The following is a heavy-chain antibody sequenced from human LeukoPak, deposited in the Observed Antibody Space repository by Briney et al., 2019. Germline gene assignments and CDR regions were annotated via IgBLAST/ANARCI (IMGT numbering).Heavy chain of an antibody. CDR2: VYYNGAT. Sequence: SETLSLTCIVSGGSISNSNCYWGWIRQPPEKGLEWIASVYYNGATYYNPSLKSRITISIDTSKHQFSLKLSSVTAADTAVYYCARHYGPWGQGTLVTVSS. CDR1: GGSISNSNCY. D-gene: IGHD3-10*01. CDR3: ARHYGP. J-gene: IGHJ5*02. V-gene: IGHV4-39*01.